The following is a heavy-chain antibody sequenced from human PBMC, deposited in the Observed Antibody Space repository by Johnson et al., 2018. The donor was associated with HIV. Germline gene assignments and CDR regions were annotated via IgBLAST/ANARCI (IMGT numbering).Heavy chain of an antibody. CDR2: INSDGSST. J-gene: IGHJ3*02. Sequence: QLVESGGGLVQPGGSLRLSCAASGFTFSSYWMHWVRQAPGKGLVWVSRINSDGSSTNYADSVKGRFTISRDNAKNTLYLQMNSLRAEDTAVYYCAREGSGWYDAFDIWGQGTMVTVSS. CDR3: AREGSGWYDAFDI. V-gene: IGHV3-74*01. CDR1: GFTFSSYW. D-gene: IGHD6-19*01.